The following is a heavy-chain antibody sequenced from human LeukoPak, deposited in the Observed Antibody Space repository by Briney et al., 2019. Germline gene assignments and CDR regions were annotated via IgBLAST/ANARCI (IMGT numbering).Heavy chain of an antibody. CDR3: TKDRYCPSTNCPVDY. CDR1: GFTFDEYA. V-gene: IGHV3-9*01. CDR2: INRNSDKV. D-gene: IGHD2-2*01. Sequence: GGSLRLSCAASGFTFDEYALHWVRQAPGKGLEWVSGINRNSDKVGYADSVKGRFTISRDNARNFLYLQMNSLRLEDTAMYYCTKDRYCPSTNCPVDYWGQGTLVTVSS. J-gene: IGHJ4*02.